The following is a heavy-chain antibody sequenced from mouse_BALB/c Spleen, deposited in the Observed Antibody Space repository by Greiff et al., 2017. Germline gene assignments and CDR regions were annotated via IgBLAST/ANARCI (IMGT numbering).Heavy chain of an antibody. CDR3: ARYTTVEGYYAMDY. D-gene: IGHD1-1*01. V-gene: IGHV1-80*01. J-gene: IGHJ4*01. CDR2: IYPGDGDT. Sequence: QVQLKQSGAELVRPGSSVKISCKASGYAFSSYWMNWVKQRPGQGLEWIGQIYPGDGDTNYNGKFKGKATLTADKSSSTAYMQLSSLTSEDSAVYFCARYTTVEGYYAMDYWGQGTSVTVSS. CDR1: GYAFSSYW.